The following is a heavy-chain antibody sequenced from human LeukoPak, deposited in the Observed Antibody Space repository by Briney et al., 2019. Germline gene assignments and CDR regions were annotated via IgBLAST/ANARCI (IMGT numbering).Heavy chain of an antibody. CDR3: ARGTDYYDSSGWLDP. CDR1: GGSIRGSISSYW. CDR2: IYYDGST. V-gene: IGHV4-59*08. Sequence: SETLSLTCTVSGGSIRGSISSYWWSWIRQPPGKGLEWIGYIYYDGSTNYNPSLKSRVTISLDTSQTQISLRVTSVTAADTAVYYCARGTDYYDSSGWLDPWGQGTLVTVSS. J-gene: IGHJ5*02. D-gene: IGHD3-22*01.